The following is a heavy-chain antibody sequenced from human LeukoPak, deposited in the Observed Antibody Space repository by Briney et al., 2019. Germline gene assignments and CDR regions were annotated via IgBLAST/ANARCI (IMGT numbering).Heavy chain of an antibody. CDR3: ARHAGGGFGTIDY. D-gene: IGHD3-10*01. CDR2: IYYSGST. CDR1: GGSISSYY. J-gene: IGHJ4*02. Sequence: MTSETLSLTCTVSGGSISSYYWSWIRQPPGKGLEWIGYIYYSGSTNYNPSLKSRVTISVDTSKNQFSLTLTSVTAADTAVYYCARHAGGGFGTIDYWGQGTLVTVSS. V-gene: IGHV4-59*08.